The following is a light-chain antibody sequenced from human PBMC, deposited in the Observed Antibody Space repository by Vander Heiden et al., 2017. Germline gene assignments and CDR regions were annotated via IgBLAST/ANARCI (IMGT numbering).Light chain of an antibody. CDR2: GAL. CDR3: QQGDSVPYT. CDR1: QRISSH. Sequence: DIKMTQSPSSLSASVGDRVTLTCRASQRISSHLNWYQQKPGKAPTLLIYGALTMESGVPARFSGSGSGTDFTLTISSLRSEDFATYFCQQGDSVPYTFGQGTKVAI. V-gene: IGKV1-39*01. J-gene: IGKJ2*01.